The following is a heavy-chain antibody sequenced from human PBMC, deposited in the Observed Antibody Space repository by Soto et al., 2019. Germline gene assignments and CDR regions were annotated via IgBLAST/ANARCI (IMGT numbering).Heavy chain of an antibody. D-gene: IGHD2-2*02. CDR2: ISAYNGNT. Sequence: EASVKVACKASGYTFTSYGISWVRQAPGQGLEWMGWISAYNGNTNYAQKLQGRVTMTTDTSTSTAYMELRSLRSDDTAVYYCARIGRNCSSTSCYSWFDPWGQGTLFTVSS. CDR3: ARIGRNCSSTSCYSWFDP. CDR1: GYTFTSYG. J-gene: IGHJ5*02. V-gene: IGHV1-18*04.